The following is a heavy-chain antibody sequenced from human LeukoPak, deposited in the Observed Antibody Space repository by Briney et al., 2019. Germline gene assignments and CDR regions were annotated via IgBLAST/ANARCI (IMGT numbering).Heavy chain of an antibody. J-gene: IGHJ4*02. V-gene: IGHV4-39*07. CDR2: IYYSGST. CDR3: ARSLGGYSYGPTDY. CDR1: GGSISSSSYY. Sequence: SETLSLTCTVSGGSISSSSYYWGWIRQPPGKGLEWIGSIYYSGSTYYNPSLKSRVTISVDTSKNQFSLKLSSVTAADTAVYYCARSLGGYSYGPTDYWGQGTLVTVSS. D-gene: IGHD5-18*01.